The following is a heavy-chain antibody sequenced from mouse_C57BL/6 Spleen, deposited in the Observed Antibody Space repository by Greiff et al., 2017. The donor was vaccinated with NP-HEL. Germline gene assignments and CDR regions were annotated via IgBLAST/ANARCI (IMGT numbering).Heavy chain of an antibody. D-gene: IGHD1-1*01. CDR1: GFTFSSYA. CDR2: ISDGGSYT. CDR3: ARDGYYGSSWFAY. J-gene: IGHJ3*01. Sequence: EVKLVESGGGLVKPGGSLKLSCAASGFTFSSYAMSWVRQTPEKRLEWVATISDGGSYTYYPDNVKGRFTISRDNANNNLYLQMSHLKSEDTAMGYCARDGYYGSSWFAYWGQGTLVTVSA. V-gene: IGHV5-4*01.